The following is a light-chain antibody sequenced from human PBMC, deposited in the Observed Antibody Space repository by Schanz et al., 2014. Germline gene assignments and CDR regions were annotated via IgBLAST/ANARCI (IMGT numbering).Light chain of an antibody. CDR3: QQYGGSYT. J-gene: IGKJ2*01. CDR1: QSVNSN. Sequence: IVMTQSPATLSVSPGERASLSCRASQSVNSNLAWYQQKPGQAPRLLIYGASTRAAGIPDRFSGSGSGTDFTLTISRLEPEDFAMYYCQQYGGSYTFGQGTKLEIK. V-gene: IGKV3-20*01. CDR2: GAS.